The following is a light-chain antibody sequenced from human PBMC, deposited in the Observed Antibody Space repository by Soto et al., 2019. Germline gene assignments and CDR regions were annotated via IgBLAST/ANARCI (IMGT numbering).Light chain of an antibody. CDR1: QSISYY. J-gene: IGKJ1*01. CDR3: QQSYSTPWT. Sequence: DIQLTQSPCSLSASVGDSVTITCRASQSISYYLNWYQQKQGRAPRLLIYSTSTLQSGVPSKFSGSASGTDFTLTISSLQPEDFATYYCQQSYSTPWTFGQGTKVDIK. CDR2: STS. V-gene: IGKV1-39*01.